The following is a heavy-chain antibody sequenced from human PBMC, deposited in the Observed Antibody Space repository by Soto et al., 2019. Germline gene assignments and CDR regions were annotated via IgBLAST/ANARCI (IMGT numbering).Heavy chain of an antibody. V-gene: IGHV4-34*01. CDR2: INHSGST. D-gene: IGHD2-15*01. J-gene: IGHJ4*02. Sequence: QVQLQQWGAGLLKPSETLSLTCAVYGGSFSGYYWNWIRQPPGKGLEWIGEINHSGSTNYNPSLKCRVTISVDTSKKQFSLKLTSVTAADTAMYYCARPRCSGGTCYFDYWGQGTLVTVSS. CDR1: GGSFSGYY. CDR3: ARPRCSGGTCYFDY.